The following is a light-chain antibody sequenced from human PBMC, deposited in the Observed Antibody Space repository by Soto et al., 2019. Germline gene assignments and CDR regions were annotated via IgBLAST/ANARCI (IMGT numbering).Light chain of an antibody. CDR2: GAS. CDR1: QSISTSS. CDR3: QQYGSSPQIRT. V-gene: IGKV3-20*01. Sequence: EIVLTQSPGTLSLSPGERATLNCRASQSISTSSLAWYRQKPGQAPRLLIYGASTRATGNPGRFSGSGSGAEFTLTISRLEPEDFAVYYCQQYGSSPQIRTFGQGTKVDIK. J-gene: IGKJ1*01.